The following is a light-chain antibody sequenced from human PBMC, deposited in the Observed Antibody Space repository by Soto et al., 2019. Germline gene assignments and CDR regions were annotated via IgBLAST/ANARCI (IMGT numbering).Light chain of an antibody. V-gene: IGLV2-14*01. J-gene: IGLJ3*02. Sequence: QSVLTQPASVSGSPGQSITISCTGTSSDIGGYNHVSWFQQYPGKAPKLMIYEVTNRPSGVSNRFSGSKSGNTASLTISGLQAEDEADYFCCSYTSRTTWVFGGGTKLTVL. CDR1: SSDIGGYNH. CDR3: CSYTSRTTWV. CDR2: EVT.